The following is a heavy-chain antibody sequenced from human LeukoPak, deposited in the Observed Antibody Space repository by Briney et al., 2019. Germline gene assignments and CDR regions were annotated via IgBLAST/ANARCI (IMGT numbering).Heavy chain of an antibody. Sequence: GGSLRLSCAASGSTFSSYSMNWVRQAPGKGLEWVSSISSSSSYIYYADSVKGRFTISRDNAKNSLYLQMNSLRAEDTAVYYCARGGGPDLYYYDSSGYYWGQGTLVTVSS. CDR2: ISSSSSYI. D-gene: IGHD3-22*01. V-gene: IGHV3-21*01. CDR3: ARGGGPDLYYYDSSGYY. CDR1: GSTFSSYS. J-gene: IGHJ4*02.